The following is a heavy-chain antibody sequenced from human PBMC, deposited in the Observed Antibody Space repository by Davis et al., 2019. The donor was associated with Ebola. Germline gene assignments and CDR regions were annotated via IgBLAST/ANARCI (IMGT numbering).Heavy chain of an antibody. D-gene: IGHD4-17*01. CDR2: ISSSSSYI. CDR1: GFTFSSYS. CDR3: VRTTYGAPEY. J-gene: IGHJ4*02. Sequence: GESLKISCAASGFTFSSYSMNWVRQAPGKGLEWVSSISSSSSYIYYADSVKGRFTISRDNAKNSLYLQMNSLTAEDTAVYYCVRTTYGAPEYWGQGTLVTVSS. V-gene: IGHV3-21*01.